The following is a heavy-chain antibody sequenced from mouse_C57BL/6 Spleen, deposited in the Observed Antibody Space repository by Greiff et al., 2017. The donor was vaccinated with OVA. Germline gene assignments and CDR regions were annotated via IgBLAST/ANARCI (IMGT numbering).Heavy chain of an antibody. V-gene: IGHV5-17*01. CDR1: GFTFSDYG. J-gene: IGHJ4*01. D-gene: IGHD1-1*01. CDR3: ARRYYGSSYGMDY. CDR2: ISSGSSTI. Sequence: DVKLVESGGGLVKPGGSLKLSCAASGFTFSDYGMHWVRQAPEKGLEWVAYISSGSSTIYYADTVKGRFTISRDNAKNTLFLQMTSLRSEDTAMYYCARRYYGSSYGMDYWGQGTSVTVSS.